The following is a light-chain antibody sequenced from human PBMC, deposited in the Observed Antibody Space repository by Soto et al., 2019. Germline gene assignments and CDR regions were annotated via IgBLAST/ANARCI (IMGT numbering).Light chain of an antibody. V-gene: IGLV2-8*01. Sequence: QSALTQPPSASGSPGQSVTISCTGTSSDISGYNYVSWYQQHPDKAPKLMIYEVTQRPSGVPDRFSGSKSGNTASLTVSGLQAEDEADYYCGSRTADNHLVVFGGGTKLTVL. CDR1: SSDISGYNY. CDR3: GSRTADNHLVV. CDR2: EVT. J-gene: IGLJ3*02.